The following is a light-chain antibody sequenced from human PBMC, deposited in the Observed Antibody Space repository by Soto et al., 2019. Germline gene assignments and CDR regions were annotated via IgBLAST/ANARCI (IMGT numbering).Light chain of an antibody. J-gene: IGKJ5*01. CDR2: FVS. Sequence: DIVITHSPLSLPVTPGEPASLSCRSSQSLLHSNGYTYLDWYLQRPGQSPQLLIYFVSTRASGVPDRFRGSGSGTDFTLKISGVEAEDVGVYYCMQALQTPRTFGQGTRLEIK. CDR1: QSLLHSNGYTY. V-gene: IGKV2-28*01. CDR3: MQALQTPRT.